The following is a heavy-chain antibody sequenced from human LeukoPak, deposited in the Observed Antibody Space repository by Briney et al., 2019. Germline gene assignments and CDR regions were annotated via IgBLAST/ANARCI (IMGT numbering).Heavy chain of an antibody. Sequence: PGGSLRLSCAASGFTFSSYGMSWVRQAPGEGVEWVSIMSASGGTTFYADSVKGRFTISRDNSKNTLYLQMNSLGADDTAVYYCAKGGSGSYYGFDYWGQGTLVTVSS. V-gene: IGHV3-23*01. CDR1: GFTFSSYG. CDR2: MSASGGTT. J-gene: IGHJ4*02. D-gene: IGHD1-26*01. CDR3: AKGGSGSYYGFDY.